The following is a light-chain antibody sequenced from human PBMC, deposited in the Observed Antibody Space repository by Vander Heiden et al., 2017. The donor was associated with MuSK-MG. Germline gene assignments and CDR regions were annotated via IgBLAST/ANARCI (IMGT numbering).Light chain of an antibody. V-gene: IGKV2-28*01. Sequence: QCPRVVLVGRGTPNTITCRSSQSLLHSNGYNYLDWYLQKSGLFPQLLIYLGSNRVSGVPDRLSGRGSGTDFTLELIRVDAEDLRVYGCMQALLYVSWTFGHGTQVEIK. CDR3: MQALLYVSWT. CDR2: LGS. CDR1: QSLLHSNGYNY. J-gene: IGKJ1*01.